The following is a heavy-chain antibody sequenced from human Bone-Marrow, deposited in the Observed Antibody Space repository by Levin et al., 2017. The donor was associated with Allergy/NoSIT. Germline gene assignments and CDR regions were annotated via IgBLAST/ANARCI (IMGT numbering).Heavy chain of an antibody. CDR2: INPNSGGT. V-gene: IGHV1-2*04. J-gene: IGHJ6*02. CDR1: GYTFTGYY. CDR3: ARGLETGTFSLFFGCNYGMDV. Sequence: ASVKVSCKASGYTFTGYYMHWVRQAPGQGLEWMGWINPNSGGTNYAQKFQGWVTMTRDTSISTAYMELSRLRSDDTAVYYCARGLETGTFSLFFGCNYGMDVWGQGTTVTVSS. D-gene: IGHD1-1*01.